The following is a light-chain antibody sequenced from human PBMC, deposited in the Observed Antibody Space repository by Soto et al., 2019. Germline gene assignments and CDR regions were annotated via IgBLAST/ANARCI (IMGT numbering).Light chain of an antibody. V-gene: IGKV3-20*01. CDR3: QQYGSSPMYT. CDR2: GAS. Sequence: EIVLTQSPGTLSLSPGERATLSCRASQSVSSSYLAWYQQKPGQAPSLLIYGASRRATGIPDRFSGSGSGTDFTLTISRLEPEDFAVYYCQQYGSSPMYTFGQGTKLEIK. J-gene: IGKJ2*01. CDR1: QSVSSSY.